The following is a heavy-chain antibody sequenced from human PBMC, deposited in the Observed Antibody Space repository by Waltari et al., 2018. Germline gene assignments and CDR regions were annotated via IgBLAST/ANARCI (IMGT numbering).Heavy chain of an antibody. CDR1: GYTFTSYD. J-gene: IGHJ3*02. D-gene: IGHD6-19*01. CDR3: ARGGPSGSGWRKRENGDAFDI. CDR2: MNPNSGNT. V-gene: IGHV1-8*01. Sequence: QVQLVQSGAEVKKPGASVKVSCKASGYTFTSYDTNWVRQATGQGLEWMGWMNPNSGNTGYAQKFQGRVTMTRNTSISTAYMELSSLRSEDTAVYYCARGGPSGSGWRKRENGDAFDIWGQGTMVTVSS.